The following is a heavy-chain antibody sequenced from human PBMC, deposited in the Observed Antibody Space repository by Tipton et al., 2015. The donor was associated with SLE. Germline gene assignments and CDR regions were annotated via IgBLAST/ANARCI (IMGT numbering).Heavy chain of an antibody. Sequence: TLSLTCTVSGGSISSSSNYWGWIRQPPGRGLEWIGSIYYSGSTYYNPSLKSRVTISDDTSKNQFSLRLTSVTAADTAVYYCAGTQRGGLGVTSFQYFFDFWGQGSLVTVSP. CDR1: GGSISSSSNY. CDR2: IYYSGST. CDR3: AGTQRGGLGVTSFQYFFDF. J-gene: IGHJ4*02. D-gene: IGHD3-16*01. V-gene: IGHV4-39*07.